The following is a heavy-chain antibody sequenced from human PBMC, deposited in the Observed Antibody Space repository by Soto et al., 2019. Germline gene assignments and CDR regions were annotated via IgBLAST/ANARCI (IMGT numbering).Heavy chain of an antibody. CDR2: IYPGDSDT. D-gene: IGHD2-2*02. CDR3: ARSRYCSSTSCYTGPFSSQYGMDV. Sequence: PGESLKISCKGSGYSFTSYWIGWVRQMPGKGLEWMGIIYPGDSDTRCSPPFQGQVTISADKSISTAYLQWSSLKASDTAMYYCARSRYCSSTSCYTGPFSSQYGMDVWAKGPRSPSP. V-gene: IGHV5-51*01. J-gene: IGHJ6*02. CDR1: GYSFTSYW.